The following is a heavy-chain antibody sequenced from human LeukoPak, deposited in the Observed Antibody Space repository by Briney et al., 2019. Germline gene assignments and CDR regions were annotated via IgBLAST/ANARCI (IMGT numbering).Heavy chain of an antibody. CDR2: IIPIFGTA. Sequence: ASVKVSCKASGGTFSSYAISWVRQAPGQGLEWMGGIIPIFGTANYAQKSQGRVTITADESTSTAYMELSSLRSEDTAVYYCARGGSAIFGVVPRAFDIWGQGTMVTVSS. CDR3: ARGGSAIFGVVPRAFDI. V-gene: IGHV1-69*13. J-gene: IGHJ3*02. D-gene: IGHD3-3*01. CDR1: GGTFSSYA.